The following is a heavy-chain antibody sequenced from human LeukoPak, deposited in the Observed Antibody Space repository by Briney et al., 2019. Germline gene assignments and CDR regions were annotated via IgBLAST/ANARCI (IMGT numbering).Heavy chain of an antibody. V-gene: IGHV3-30*04. CDR2: VSYDDTSI. D-gene: IGHD5-24*01. CDR1: GFRFTAYA. J-gene: IGHJ4*02. Sequence: PGGSLRLSCAASGFRFTAYAMHWVRQAPGKGLEWVASVSYDDTSIYYADSVRGRFTISRDNSQNTLYLQMNSLRAEDTANYYCARDRGDGSILAYHFDYWGQGTLVTVSS. CDR3: ARDRGDGSILAYHFDY.